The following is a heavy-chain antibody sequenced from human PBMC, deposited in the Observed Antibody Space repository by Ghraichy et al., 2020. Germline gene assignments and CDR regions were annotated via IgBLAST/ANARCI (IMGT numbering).Heavy chain of an antibody. CDR2: TSGGGGST. J-gene: IGHJ2*01. Sequence: GESLNISCAASGFTFSSYAMTWVRQAPGKGLEWVSATSGGGGSTYDADSVKGRFTISRDNSKNTLYLQMNSLRAEDTAVYSCAKVVSWRYFDLWGRGTLVTVSS. CDR3: AKVVSWRYFDL. D-gene: IGHD5/OR15-5a*01. V-gene: IGHV3-23*01. CDR1: GFTFSSYA.